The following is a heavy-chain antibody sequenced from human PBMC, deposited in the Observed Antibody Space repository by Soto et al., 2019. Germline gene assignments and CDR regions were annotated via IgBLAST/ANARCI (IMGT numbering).Heavy chain of an antibody. CDR1: GFTFSSYA. V-gene: IGHV3-23*01. CDR3: AKPLRDGYNYDAFDI. J-gene: IGHJ3*02. D-gene: IGHD5-12*01. CDR2: ISGSGGST. Sequence: VGSLRLSCAASGFTFSSYAMSWVRQAPGKGLEWVSAISGSGGSTYYADSVKGRFTISRDNSKNTLYLQMNSLRAEDTAVYYCAKPLRDGYNYDAFDIWGQGTMVTVSS.